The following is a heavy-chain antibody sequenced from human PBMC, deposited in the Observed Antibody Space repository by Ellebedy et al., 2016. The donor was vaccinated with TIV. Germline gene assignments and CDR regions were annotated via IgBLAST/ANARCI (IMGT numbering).Heavy chain of an antibody. D-gene: IGHD3-16*02. CDR2: ISSSSSYI. CDR1: GFTFSSYS. J-gene: IGHJ6*02. CDR3: ARDWGRGSYLGQISYGMDV. V-gene: IGHV3-21*01. Sequence: GGSLRLSXAASGFTFSSYSMNWVRQAPGKGLEWVSSISSSSSYIYYADSVKGRFTISRDNAKNSLYLQMNSLRAEDTAVYYCARDWGRGSYLGQISYGMDVWGQGTTVTVSS.